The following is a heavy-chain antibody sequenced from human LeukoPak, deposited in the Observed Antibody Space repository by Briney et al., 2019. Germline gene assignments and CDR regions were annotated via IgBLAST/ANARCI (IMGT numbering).Heavy chain of an antibody. J-gene: IGHJ6*03. Sequence: GGSLRLSCAASGFTFSSYSMNWVRQAPGKGLEWVSSISSSSSYIYYADSVKGRFTISRDNAKNSLYLQMNSLRAEDTAVYYCARDKVASQRAAYYMDVWGKGTTVTVSS. CDR3: ARDKVASQRAAYYMDV. CDR1: GFTFSSYS. D-gene: IGHD6-25*01. CDR2: ISSSSSYI. V-gene: IGHV3-21*01.